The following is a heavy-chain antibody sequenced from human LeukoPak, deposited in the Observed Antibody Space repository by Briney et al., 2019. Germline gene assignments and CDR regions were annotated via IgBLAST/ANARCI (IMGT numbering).Heavy chain of an antibody. CDR1: GFTFSSYS. J-gene: IGHJ5*02. Sequence: GGSPRLSCAASGFTFSSYSMNWVRQAPGKGLEWVSYISSSSSTIYYADSVKGRFTISRDNAKNSLYLQMNSLRAEDTAVYYCARVSYGSAFDPWGQGTLVTVSS. V-gene: IGHV3-48*01. CDR3: ARVSYGSAFDP. D-gene: IGHD3-10*01. CDR2: ISSSSSTI.